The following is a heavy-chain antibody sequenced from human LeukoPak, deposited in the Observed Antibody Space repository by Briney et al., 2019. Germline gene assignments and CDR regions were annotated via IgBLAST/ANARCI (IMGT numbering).Heavy chain of an antibody. CDR2: ISYDGSDK. CDR3: ARDWSGWGNYYFDY. Sequence: GGSLRLPCAASGFTFSSYAMHWVRQAPGKGLGWVAIISYDGSDKYYADSVKGRFTISRDNSKNTLYVQMNSLRPEDTAVYYCARDWSGWGNYYFDYWGQGTLVTVSS. J-gene: IGHJ4*02. CDR1: GFTFSSYA. V-gene: IGHV3-30*04. D-gene: IGHD3-3*01.